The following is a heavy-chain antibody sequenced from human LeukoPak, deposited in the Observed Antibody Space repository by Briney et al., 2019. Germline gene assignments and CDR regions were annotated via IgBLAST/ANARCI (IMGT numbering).Heavy chain of an antibody. Sequence: SETLSLTCTGPGGPISSYYWSWIRQPPGKGLEWIGYIYYSGSTNFNPSLKSRVTISVDTSKNQFSLKLSSVTAADTAVYYCARVVLWPDYYFDYWGQGTLVTVSS. CDR2: IYYSGST. J-gene: IGHJ4*02. CDR1: GGPISSYY. CDR3: ARVVLWPDYYFDY. D-gene: IGHD2-21*01. V-gene: IGHV4-59*01.